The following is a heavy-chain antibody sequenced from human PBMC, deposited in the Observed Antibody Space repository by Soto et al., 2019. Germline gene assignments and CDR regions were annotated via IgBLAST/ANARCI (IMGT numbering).Heavy chain of an antibody. CDR3: ARGSLGPDF. V-gene: IGHV4-4*07. Sequence: SETLSLTCTVSSASLNNYYWSWIRQPAGKGLEWIGRIFPTGITDYSPSLRSRVTMSVDTSTNQFSLTLNSVTAADTAVYYCARGSLGPDFWGPGTLVTGSS. D-gene: IGHD1-26*01. J-gene: IGHJ4*02. CDR1: SASLNNYY. CDR2: IFPTGIT.